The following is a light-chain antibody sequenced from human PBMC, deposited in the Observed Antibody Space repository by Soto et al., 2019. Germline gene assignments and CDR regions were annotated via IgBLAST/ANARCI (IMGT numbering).Light chain of an antibody. Sequence: DIQMTQSPSSLSASVGDRVTITCRASQGISSYLAWYQRKPGKVPKLLIYAASTLQSGVPSRFSGSGSGTDFTLTISSLQPEDFATYYCQKYSSAPLTFGGGTKVEIK. CDR1: QGISSY. CDR2: AAS. CDR3: QKYSSAPLT. V-gene: IGKV1-27*01. J-gene: IGKJ4*01.